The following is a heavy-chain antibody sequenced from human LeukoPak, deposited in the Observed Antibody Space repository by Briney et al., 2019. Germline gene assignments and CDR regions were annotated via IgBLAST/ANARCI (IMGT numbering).Heavy chain of an antibody. CDR3: ARDFTYYYDSSGSPASPGYFDY. Sequence: GGSLRLSCAASGFAFSSYSMNWVRRAPGKGLEWVSYISSSSSTIYYADSVKGRFTIPRDNAKNSLYLQMNSLRDEDTAVYYCARDFTYYYDSSGSPASPGYFDYWGQGTLVTVSS. CDR1: GFAFSSYS. J-gene: IGHJ4*02. V-gene: IGHV3-48*02. D-gene: IGHD3-22*01. CDR2: ISSSSSTI.